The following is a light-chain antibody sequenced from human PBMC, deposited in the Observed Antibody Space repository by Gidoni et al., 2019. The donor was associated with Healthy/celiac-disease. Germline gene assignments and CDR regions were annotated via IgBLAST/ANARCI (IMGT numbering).Light chain of an antibody. V-gene: IGLV2-14*01. Sequence: QSALTQPAYVSGSPGQSITISCTVTSSDVGVYNYVSWYQQHPGKSPKIMIFDVSNRPSGVSNRFSVSKSGNTASLTISGLQAEDEADYYCSSYTSSSTLEGVVFGGGTKL. CDR3: SSYTSSSTLEGVV. J-gene: IGLJ2*01. CDR1: SSDVGVYNY. CDR2: DVS.